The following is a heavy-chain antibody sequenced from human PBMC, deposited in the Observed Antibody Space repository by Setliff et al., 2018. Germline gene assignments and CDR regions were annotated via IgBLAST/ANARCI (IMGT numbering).Heavy chain of an antibody. CDR1: GFTFNSYG. V-gene: IGHV3-30*02. Sequence: GESLKISCAASGFTFNSYGMYWVRQAPGKGLEWVAYIRFDGSHEYYGDSVKGRFTISRDISTNTLYLQMNSLRAEDAAVYYCAKSVTMIVPGAFDIRGQGTKVTVSS. D-gene: IGHD3-22*01. J-gene: IGHJ3*02. CDR2: IRFDGSHE. CDR3: AKSVTMIVPGAFDI.